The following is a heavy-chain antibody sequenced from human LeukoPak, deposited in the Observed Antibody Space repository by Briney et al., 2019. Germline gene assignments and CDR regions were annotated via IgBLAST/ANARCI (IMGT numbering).Heavy chain of an antibody. CDR2: ISDSGGST. CDR1: GFTFSSYA. Sequence: GGSLRLSCAASGFTFSSYAMTWVRQAPGKGLEWVSTISDSGGSTYYADSVKGRFTNSRDNSKNKLYLQMNSLRAEDTAVYYCAPSAFDYWGQGTLVTVSS. V-gene: IGHV3-23*01. J-gene: IGHJ4*02. CDR3: APSAFDY.